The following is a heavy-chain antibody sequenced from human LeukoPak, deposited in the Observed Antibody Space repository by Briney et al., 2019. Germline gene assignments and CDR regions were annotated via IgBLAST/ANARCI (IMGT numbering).Heavy chain of an antibody. J-gene: IGHJ3*02. V-gene: IGHV1-8*03. Sequence: ASVKVSCKASGYAFTSYDINWVRQATGQGLEWMGWMNPNSGNTGYAQKFQGRVTITRNTSISTAYMELSSLRSEDTAVYYCARGSSSEVAFVIWGQGTMVTVSS. CDR1: GYAFTSYD. CDR2: MNPNSGNT. CDR3: ARGSSSEVAFVI. D-gene: IGHD6-6*01.